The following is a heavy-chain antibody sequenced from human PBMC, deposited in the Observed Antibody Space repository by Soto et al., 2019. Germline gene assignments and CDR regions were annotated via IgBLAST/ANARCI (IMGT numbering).Heavy chain of an antibody. D-gene: IGHD3-9*01. V-gene: IGHV3-23*01. CDR2: ITPNGVST. CDR1: GFTFSNYP. Sequence: PGGSLRLSCAASGFTFSNYPMSWVRQAPGKGLEWVLSITPNGVSTYYADSVKGRFTISRDNSKNTLYLQMNSLRVEDTAVYYCAKDFDGDRYDDVLIGPMRTLDCWGHGTLVTVSS. J-gene: IGHJ4*01. CDR3: AKDFDGDRYDDVLIGPMRTLDC.